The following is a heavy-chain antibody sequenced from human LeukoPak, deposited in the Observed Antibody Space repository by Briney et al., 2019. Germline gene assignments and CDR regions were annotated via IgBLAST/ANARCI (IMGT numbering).Heavy chain of an antibody. Sequence: GGSLRLSCAASGFTFSSYAMSWVRQAPGKGLEWVSAISGSGGSTYYADSVKGRFTISRDNSKNTLYLQMNSLRAEDTAVYYCAKDITPHYYGSGSPYDYWGQGTLVTVSS. J-gene: IGHJ4*02. CDR1: GFTFSSYA. D-gene: IGHD3-10*01. V-gene: IGHV3-23*01. CDR2: ISGSGGST. CDR3: AKDITPHYYGSGSPYDY.